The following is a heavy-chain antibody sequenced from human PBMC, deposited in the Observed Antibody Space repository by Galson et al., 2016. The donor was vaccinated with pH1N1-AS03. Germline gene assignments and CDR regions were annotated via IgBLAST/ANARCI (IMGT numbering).Heavy chain of an antibody. J-gene: IGHJ6*02. V-gene: IGHV3-33*01. Sequence: SLRLSCAASGFTFSSHGMHWVRQTPGKGLEWVAVIWHDGSEKYYADSVKGRFTISRDNSKNTLYLQMNSLRAEDTAVYFCARRNPNPNFAIWYQHDYGMDVWGQGTTVAVSS. CDR3: ARRNPNPNFAIWYQHDYGMDV. D-gene: IGHD2-2*01. CDR2: IWHDGSEK. CDR1: GFTFSSHG.